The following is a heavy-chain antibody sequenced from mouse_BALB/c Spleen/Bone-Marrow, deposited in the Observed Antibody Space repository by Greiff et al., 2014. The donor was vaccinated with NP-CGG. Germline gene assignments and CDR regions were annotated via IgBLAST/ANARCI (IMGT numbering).Heavy chain of an antibody. V-gene: IGHV10-1*02. CDR1: GFTFNTYA. CDR2: IRSKSHNYAT. J-gene: IGHJ4*01. CDR3: VRHYYGYAPYAMDY. D-gene: IGHD1-2*01. Sequence: EVKLMESGGGLVQPKGSLKLSCAASGFTFNTYAVNWVRQAPGKGLEWVARIRSKSHNYATYYADSVKDRFTISRDDSQSMLYLQMNNLQTEDTAMYFCVRHYYGYAPYAMDYWGQGTSVTVSS.